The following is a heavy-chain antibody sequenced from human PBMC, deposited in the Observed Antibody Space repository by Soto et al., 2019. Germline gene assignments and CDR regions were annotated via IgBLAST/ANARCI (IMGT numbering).Heavy chain of an antibody. J-gene: IGHJ6*02. CDR2: IWYDGSNK. V-gene: IGHV3-33*01. CDR3: ARAGGYDILTGYYYYYYYGMDV. Sequence: GGSLRLSCAASGFTFSSYGMHWVRQAPGKGLEWVAVIWYDGSNKYYADSVKGRFTISRDNSKNTLYLQMNSLRAEDTAVYYCARAGGYDILTGYYYYYYYGMDVWGQGTTVTVSS. CDR1: GFTFSSYG. D-gene: IGHD3-9*01.